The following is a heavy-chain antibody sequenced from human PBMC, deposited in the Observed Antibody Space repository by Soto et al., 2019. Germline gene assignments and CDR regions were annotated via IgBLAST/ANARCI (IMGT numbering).Heavy chain of an antibody. V-gene: IGHV3-30*18. D-gene: IGHD6-13*01. CDR3: AKGGEVAAAGTLYYGMDV. Sequence: QVQLVESGGGVVQPGRSLRLSCAASGFTFSSYGMHWVRQAPGKGLEWVAVISYDGSNKYYADSVKGRFTISRDNSKNTLYLQMNSLRAEDTAVYYCAKGGEVAAAGTLYYGMDVWGQGTTVTVSS. J-gene: IGHJ6*02. CDR2: ISYDGSNK. CDR1: GFTFSSYG.